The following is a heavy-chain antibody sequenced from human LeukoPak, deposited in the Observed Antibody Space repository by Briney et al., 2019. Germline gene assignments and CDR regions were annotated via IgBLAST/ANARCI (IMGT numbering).Heavy chain of an antibody. Sequence: ASVKVSCKASGYTFTSYGISWVRQAPGQGLEWMGWISAYNGNTNYARKLQGRVTMTTDTSTSTAYMELRSLRSDDTAVYYCARFGGATTKHRGPEFWGQGTLVTVSS. D-gene: IGHD1-26*01. CDR3: ARFGGATTKHRGPEF. CDR1: GYTFTSYG. CDR2: ISAYNGNT. V-gene: IGHV1-18*01. J-gene: IGHJ4*02.